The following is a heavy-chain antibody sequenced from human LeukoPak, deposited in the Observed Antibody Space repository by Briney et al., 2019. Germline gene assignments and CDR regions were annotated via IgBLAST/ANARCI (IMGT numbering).Heavy chain of an antibody. CDR1: GFTFNNYW. Sequence: GGSLRLSCAASGFTFNNYWMSWVRQAPGKGLEWVAIIKEDGREKYYVDSVKGRFTISRDNAKNSLYLQMNSLRAEDTAVYYCARADMVRGVILHFDCWGQGTLVTVSS. J-gene: IGHJ4*02. CDR3: ARADMVRGVILHFDC. V-gene: IGHV3-7*01. D-gene: IGHD3-10*01. CDR2: IKEDGREK.